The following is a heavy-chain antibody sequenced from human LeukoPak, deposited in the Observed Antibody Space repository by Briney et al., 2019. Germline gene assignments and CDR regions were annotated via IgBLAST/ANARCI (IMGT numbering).Heavy chain of an antibody. CDR1: GYSISSSNW. D-gene: IGHD5-12*01. Sequence: SDTLSLTCAVSGYSISSSNWWGWIRQPPGKGLEWIGYIYYSGSTYYNPSLKSRVTMSVDTSKNQFSLKLSSVTAVDTAVYYCARDQGGGYYWFDPWGQGTLVTVSS. CDR3: ARDQGGGYYWFDP. V-gene: IGHV4-28*03. J-gene: IGHJ5*02. CDR2: IYYSGST.